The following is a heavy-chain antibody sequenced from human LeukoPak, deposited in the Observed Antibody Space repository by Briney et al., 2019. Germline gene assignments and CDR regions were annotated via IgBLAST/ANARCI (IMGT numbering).Heavy chain of an antibody. J-gene: IGHJ3*02. CDR1: GYTFTSYG. Sequence: APVKVSCKASGYTFTSYGISWVRQAPGQGLEWMGWISAYNGNTNYAQKLQGRVTMTTDTSTSTAYMELRSLRSDDTAVYYCARVGYYYDSSGYGAFDIWGQGTMVTVSS. CDR2: ISAYNGNT. V-gene: IGHV1-18*01. CDR3: ARVGYYYDSSGYGAFDI. D-gene: IGHD3-22*01.